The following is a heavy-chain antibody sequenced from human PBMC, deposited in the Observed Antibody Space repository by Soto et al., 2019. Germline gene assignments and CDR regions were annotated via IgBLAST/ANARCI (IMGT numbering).Heavy chain of an antibody. CDR1: GDSVSSNSAA. Sequence: KQSQTLSLTCAISGDSVSSNSAAWNWIRQSPSRGLEWLGRTYYRSKWYNDYAVSVKSQITINPDTSKNQFSLQLNSVTPEDTAVYYCAKAKRIRGAAAVPDTYYYYGMDVWGQGTTVTVSS. CDR3: AKAKRIRGAAAVPDTYYYYGMDV. D-gene: IGHD6-13*01. J-gene: IGHJ6*02. CDR2: TYYRSKWYN. V-gene: IGHV6-1*01.